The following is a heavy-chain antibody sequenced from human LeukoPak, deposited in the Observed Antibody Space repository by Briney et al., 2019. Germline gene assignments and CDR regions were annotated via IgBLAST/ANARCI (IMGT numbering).Heavy chain of an antibody. D-gene: IGHD2-2*01. CDR3: ARGFCSSTSCYDAFDI. CDR1: GYTFTGYY. V-gene: IGHV1-2*02. CDR2: INPNSGGT. J-gene: IGHJ3*02. Sequence: ASVKVSCKASGYTFTGYYMHWVRLAPGQGLEWMGWINPNSGGTNYAQKFQGRVTMTRDTSISTAYMELSRLRSDDTAVYYCARGFCSSTSCYDAFDIWGQGAMVTVSS.